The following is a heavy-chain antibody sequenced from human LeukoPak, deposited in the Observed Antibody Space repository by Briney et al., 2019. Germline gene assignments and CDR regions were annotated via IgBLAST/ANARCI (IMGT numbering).Heavy chain of an antibody. CDR3: TGCGRIRCSLDSIDF. CDR2: ISGSGGST. J-gene: IGHJ4*02. CDR1: GFTFSSYA. D-gene: IGHD1-26*01. Sequence: GGSLRLSCAASGFTFSSYAMSWVRQAPGKGLEWVSAISGSGGSTYYADSVKGRFTISRDNSKNTLYLQMNSLKTEDTAVYCCTGCGRIRCSLDSIDFWGQGTLVTVSS. V-gene: IGHV3-23*01.